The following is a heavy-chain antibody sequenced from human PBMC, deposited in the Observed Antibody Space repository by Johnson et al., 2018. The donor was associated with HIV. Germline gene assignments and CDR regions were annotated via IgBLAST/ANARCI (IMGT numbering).Heavy chain of an antibody. Sequence: EVQLVESGGGLVQPGGSLRLSCAASEFTVSSNYMSWVRQAPGKGLEWVSVIYSGGSTYYADSVKARFTISRDNSKNTLYLQMNSLRAEDTAVYYCAREGAWEVRPGAFDIWGQGTMVTVSS. CDR3: AREGAWEVRPGAFDI. D-gene: IGHD1-26*01. CDR2: IYSGGST. CDR1: EFTVSSNY. J-gene: IGHJ3*02. V-gene: IGHV3-66*01.